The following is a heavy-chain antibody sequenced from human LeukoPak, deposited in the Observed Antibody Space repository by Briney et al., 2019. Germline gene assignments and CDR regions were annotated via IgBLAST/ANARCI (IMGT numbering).Heavy chain of an antibody. Sequence: SETLSLTCTVSGGSISSSSYYSGWIRQPPGKGLEWIGSIYYSGSTYYNPSLKSRVTISVDTSKNQFSLRLSSVTAADTAVYYCARRSYTSGWYYYFDYWGQGTLVTVSS. CDR3: ARRSYTSGWYYYFDY. D-gene: IGHD6-19*01. J-gene: IGHJ4*02. V-gene: IGHV4-39*01. CDR1: GGSISSSSYY. CDR2: IYYSGST.